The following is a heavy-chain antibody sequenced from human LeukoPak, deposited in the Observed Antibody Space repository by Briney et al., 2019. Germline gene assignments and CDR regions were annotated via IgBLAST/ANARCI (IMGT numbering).Heavy chain of an antibody. CDR3: AKNYASGNAFFDY. D-gene: IGHD3-10*01. CDR2: ISGEGVHT. CDR1: GCTFTDYA. V-gene: IGHV3-23*01. Sequence: GGSLRLSCAASGCTFTDYAMTWVRQAPGKGPEGVAAISGEGVHTFYTDSVKGRFTISRDNARNTLYLQMSSLRAEDTAMYYCAKNYASGNAFFDYWGQGALVTVSS. J-gene: IGHJ4*02.